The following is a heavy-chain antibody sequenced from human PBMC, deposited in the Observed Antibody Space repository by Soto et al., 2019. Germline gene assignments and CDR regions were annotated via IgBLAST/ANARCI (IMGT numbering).Heavy chain of an antibody. Sequence: HPGGSLRLSCAASGFTFSSYWMHWVRQAPGKGLVWVSRINSDGSSTSYADSVKGRFTISRDNAKNTLYLQMNSLRAEDTAVYYCAREWGIVVVPVDAFDIWGQGTMVTVSS. J-gene: IGHJ3*02. CDR3: AREWGIVVVPVDAFDI. CDR2: INSDGSST. D-gene: IGHD2-2*01. CDR1: GFTFSSYW. V-gene: IGHV3-74*01.